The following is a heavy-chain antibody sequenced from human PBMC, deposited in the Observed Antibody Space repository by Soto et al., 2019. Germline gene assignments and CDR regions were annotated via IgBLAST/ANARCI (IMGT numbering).Heavy chain of an antibody. CDR2: ISSSSSTI. J-gene: IGHJ4*02. V-gene: IGHV3-48*01. CDR1: GFTFSSYS. Sequence: PGGSLRLSCAASGFTFSSYSMNWVRQAPGKGLEWVSYISSSSSTIYYADSVKGRFTISRDNAKNSLYLQMNSLRPDDTAVYYCAKDTYYHDSSGYYVFDYWGQGTLVTVSS. CDR3: AKDTYYHDSSGYYVFDY. D-gene: IGHD3-22*01.